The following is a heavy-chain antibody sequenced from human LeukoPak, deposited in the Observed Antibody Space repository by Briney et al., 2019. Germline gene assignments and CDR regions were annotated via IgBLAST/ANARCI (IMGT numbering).Heavy chain of an antibody. CDR1: GFTFSSYS. CDR2: ISSSSSYI. CDR3: ARGGRDGYNLLVY. D-gene: IGHD5-12*01. V-gene: IGHV3-21*01. Sequence: GGSLRLSCAASGFTFSSYSMNWVRQAPGKGLEWVSSISSSSSYIYYADSVKGRFTISRDNAKNSLYLQMNSLRAEDTAVYYCARGGRDGYNLLVYWGQGTLVTVSS. J-gene: IGHJ4*02.